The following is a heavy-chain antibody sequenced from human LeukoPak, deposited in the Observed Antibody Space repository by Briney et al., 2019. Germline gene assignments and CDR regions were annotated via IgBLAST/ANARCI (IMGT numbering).Heavy chain of an antibody. CDR1: GGTFSSYA. D-gene: IGHD6-19*01. V-gene: IGHV1-69*06. CDR3: ARIGYSSGWYMMDYYYMDV. J-gene: IGHJ6*03. Sequence: SVKVSCKASGGTFSSYAISWVRQAPGQGLEWMGGIIPIFGTANYAQKFQGRVTITADKSTSTAYMELSSLRSEDTAVYYCARIGYSSGWYMMDYYYMDVWGKGTTVTVSS. CDR2: IIPIFGTA.